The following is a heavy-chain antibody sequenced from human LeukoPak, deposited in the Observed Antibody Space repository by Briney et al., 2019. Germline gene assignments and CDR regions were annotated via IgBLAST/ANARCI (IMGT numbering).Heavy chain of an antibody. V-gene: IGHV4-59*01. D-gene: IGHD2/OR15-2a*01. J-gene: IGHJ4*02. Sequence: PSETLSLTCTVSGGSISSYYWTWIRQPPGKGLEWIGYIYYTGNSNYNPSLRSRVTISLDTSQKQFSLKLTSVTAADTAVYYCARVTLIGGLPEFCDYWGGGTRVSVSS. CDR3: ARVTLIGGLPEFCDY. CDR1: GGSISSYY. CDR2: IYYTGNS.